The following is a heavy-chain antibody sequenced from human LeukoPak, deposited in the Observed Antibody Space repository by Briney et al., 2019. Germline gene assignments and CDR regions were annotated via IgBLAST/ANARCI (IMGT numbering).Heavy chain of an antibody. Sequence: GGSLRLSCSASGLTFTSDAMHWVRQAPGQGLEYVSGISSNVGSTYYADSVKGRFTISRDNSKNTLYLQMRSLRPEDTAVYHCVKGGTSTWSWFDPWGHGTLVTVSS. V-gene: IGHV3-64D*09. CDR1: GLTFTSDA. CDR3: VKGGTSTWSWFDP. CDR2: ISSNVGST. J-gene: IGHJ5*02. D-gene: IGHD6-13*01.